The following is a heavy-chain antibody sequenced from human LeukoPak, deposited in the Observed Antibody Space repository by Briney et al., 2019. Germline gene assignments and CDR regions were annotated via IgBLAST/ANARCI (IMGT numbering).Heavy chain of an antibody. J-gene: IGHJ4*02. CDR2: INQDGSET. V-gene: IGHV3-7*01. Sequence: PGGSLRLSCAASGFTSSGYWMSWVRQAPGKGLEWVANINQDGSETYYVDSVKGRFTISRDNAKNSLYLQLSSLRAGDTAVYYCARPLSRYYYQSTGDAYWGRGTLVTVSS. D-gene: IGHD3-22*01. CDR1: GFTSSGYW. CDR3: ARPLSRYYYQSTGDAY.